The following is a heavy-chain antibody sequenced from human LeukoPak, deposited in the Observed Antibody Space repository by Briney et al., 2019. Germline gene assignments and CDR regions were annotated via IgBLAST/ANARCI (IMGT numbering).Heavy chain of an antibody. CDR2: IHASGKT. CDR3: ARSFSEKFYFES. CDR1: GDSIGRGRYY. V-gene: IGHV4-61*02. J-gene: IGHJ4*02. D-gene: IGHD1-26*01. Sequence: PSETLSLTCTVSGDSIGRGRYYWSWVRQPAGKELEWIGRIHASGKTDYNPYTPSLKSRVAMSLDTSKNQVSLYLTPVTAADTAMYFCARSFSEKFYFESWGQGTLVTVSS.